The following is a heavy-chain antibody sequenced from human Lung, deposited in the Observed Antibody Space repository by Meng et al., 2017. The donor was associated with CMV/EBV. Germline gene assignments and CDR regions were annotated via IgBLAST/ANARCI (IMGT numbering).Heavy chain of an antibody. Sequence: ASGYTFTGYYMHWVRQAPGQGLEWMGWINPNSGGTNYAQKFQGRVTMTRDTSISTAYMELSRLRSDDTAVYYCARDLTVIVGPANDYWGQGTLVTVSS. D-gene: IGHD1-26*01. CDR3: ARDLTVIVGPANDY. CDR2: INPNSGGT. V-gene: IGHV1-2*02. J-gene: IGHJ4*02. CDR1: GYTFTGYY.